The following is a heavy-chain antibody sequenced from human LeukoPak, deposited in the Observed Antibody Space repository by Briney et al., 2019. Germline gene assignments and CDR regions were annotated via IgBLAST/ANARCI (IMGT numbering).Heavy chain of an antibody. J-gene: IGHJ4*02. CDR2: IKQDGSEK. CDR3: ARGYYSASRIDY. Sequence: GGSLRLSCAASGFTFSRGWMTWVRQSPGKGLEWVANIKQDGSEKYYVDSVKGRFTISRDNAKSSLYLQVNSLRAEDTAVYYCARGYYSASRIDYWGQGALVTISS. D-gene: IGHD2-2*01. CDR1: GFTFSRGW. V-gene: IGHV3-7*02.